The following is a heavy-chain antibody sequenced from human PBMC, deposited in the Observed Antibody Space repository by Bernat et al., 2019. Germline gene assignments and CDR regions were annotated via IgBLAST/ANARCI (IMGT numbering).Heavy chain of an antibody. V-gene: IGHV3-21*01. J-gene: IGHJ6*02. CDR2: ISSSSSYI. Sequence: EVQLLESGGGLVKPGGSLRLSCAASGFTFSSYSMNWVRQAPGKGLEWVSSISSSSSYIYYADSVKGRFTISRDNSKNSLYLQMNSLRAEDTAVYYCARDGQSGMIVVLGVWKYSYGMDVWGQGTTVTVSS. CDR3: ARDGQSGMIVVLGVWKYSYGMDV. D-gene: IGHD3-22*01. CDR1: GFTFSSYS.